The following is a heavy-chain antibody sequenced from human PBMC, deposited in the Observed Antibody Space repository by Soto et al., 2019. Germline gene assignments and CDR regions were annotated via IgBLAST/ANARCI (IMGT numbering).Heavy chain of an antibody. CDR3: ARVSASGWYTAAY. D-gene: IGHD6-19*01. Sequence: QVKLVQSGDEVKKPGASVKVSCKASGYTFTSYDINWVRQAPGQGLGWMGWISGYNGNTNYAQKLQGKVTMTADTSKSTAYMELRSLRSADTAVYYCARVSASGWYTAAYWGQGTLVTVSS. J-gene: IGHJ4*02. CDR2: ISGYNGNT. V-gene: IGHV1-18*01. CDR1: GYTFTSYD.